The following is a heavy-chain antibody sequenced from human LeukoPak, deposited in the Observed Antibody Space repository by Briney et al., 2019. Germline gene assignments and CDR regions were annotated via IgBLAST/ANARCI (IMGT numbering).Heavy chain of an antibody. CDR3: ARVGGHSVPTRETASRYMDV. V-gene: IGHV3-11*01. CDR2: ISRSGTMI. CDR1: GITFSDYY. D-gene: IGHD5/OR15-5a*01. Sequence: PGGSLRLSCAASGITFSDYYMSWIRRAPGKGLEWVSYISRSGTMIYYADSVKGRFTISRDNAKNSIYLQMNSLRAEDTAVYYCARVGGHSVPTRETASRYMDVWGNGTSVTVSS. J-gene: IGHJ6*03.